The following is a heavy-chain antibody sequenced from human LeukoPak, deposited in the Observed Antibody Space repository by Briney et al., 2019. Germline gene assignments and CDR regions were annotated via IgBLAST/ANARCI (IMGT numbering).Heavy chain of an antibody. Sequence: PMASVKVSCKASGYTFTGYYMHWARQAPGQGLEWMGWINPNSGGTNYAQKFQGRVTMTRDTSISTAYMELSRLRSDDTAVYYCARGATSEDYYFDYWGQGTLVTVSS. D-gene: IGHD1-26*01. V-gene: IGHV1-2*02. J-gene: IGHJ4*02. CDR1: GYTFTGYY. CDR3: ARGATSEDYYFDY. CDR2: INPNSGGT.